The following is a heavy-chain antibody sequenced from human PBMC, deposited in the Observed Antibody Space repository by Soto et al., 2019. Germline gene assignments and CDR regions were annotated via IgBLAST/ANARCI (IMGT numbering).Heavy chain of an antibody. CDR1: EFTFSGYG. CDR3: ARAMYSSNWFDP. D-gene: IGHD6-13*01. J-gene: IGHJ5*02. V-gene: IGHV3-33*01. CDR2: IWYDGSNK. Sequence: GGSLRVSCAASEFTFSGYGRHWVRQAPGKGLEWVAVIWYDGSNKYYADSVKGRFTISRDNSKNTLYLQMNSLRAEDTAVYYCARAMYSSNWFDPWGQGTLVTVSS.